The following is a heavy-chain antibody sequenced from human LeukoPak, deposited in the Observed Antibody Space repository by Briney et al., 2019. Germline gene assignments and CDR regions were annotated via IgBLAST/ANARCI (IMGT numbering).Heavy chain of an antibody. CDR1: GGTFSSFA. J-gene: IGHJ6*02. Sequence: VASVKVSCKASGGTFSSFAISWVRQAPGQGLEWMGGIIPIFGTANYAQKFQGRVTITADESTNTAYMEMSSLRSEDTAMFYCASRIPPRDVVPTANYYGMDVWGQGTTVTVSS. CDR2: IIPIFGTA. V-gene: IGHV1-69*01. CDR3: ASRIPPRDVVPTANYYGMDV. D-gene: IGHD2-2*01.